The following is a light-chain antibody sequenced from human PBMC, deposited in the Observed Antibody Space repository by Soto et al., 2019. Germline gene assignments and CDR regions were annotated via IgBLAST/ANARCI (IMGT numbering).Light chain of an antibody. V-gene: IGKV1-5*01. CDR1: QSISTR. CDR2: DAS. CDR3: QQYNSYST. J-gene: IGKJ1*01. Sequence: DIQMTQSPSTLSASVGDSVTITCRASQSISTRLAWYQQKPGKAPKLLIYDASSLESGVPSRFSGSASGTEFTRTISSLQPDDFATYYCQQYNSYSTFGQGTKVEIK.